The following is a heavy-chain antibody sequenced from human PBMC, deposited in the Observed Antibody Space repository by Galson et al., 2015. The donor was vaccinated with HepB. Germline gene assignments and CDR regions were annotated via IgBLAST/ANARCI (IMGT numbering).Heavy chain of an antibody. Sequence: SVKVSCKASGYTFNNYAVQWVRQAPGQGLEWVGWINTNTGNPTYAQGFTGRFVFSLDTSVRTTYLQINNLKTEDSAVYYCAREIVPGANDYWGQGTLVTVSS. CDR1: GYTFNNYA. CDR2: INTNTGNP. J-gene: IGHJ4*02. CDR3: AREIVPGANDY. V-gene: IGHV7-4-1*02. D-gene: IGHD2-2*01.